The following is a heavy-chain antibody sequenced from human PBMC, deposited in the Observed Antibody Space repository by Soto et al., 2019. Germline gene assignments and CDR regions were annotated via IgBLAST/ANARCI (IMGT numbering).Heavy chain of an antibody. D-gene: IGHD6-19*01. Sequence: QVQLVQSGAEVKKPGASVKVSCKAYGYTFTSYGISWVRQAPGQGLERMGWINAYNGNTNYAQKLQGRVTMTTDTSTRTAYMAVGSLRSDDTAVYYCASDPVAGTYFDYWGQGALVTVSS. CDR3: ASDPVAGTYFDY. CDR1: GYTFTSYG. CDR2: INAYNGNT. V-gene: IGHV1-18*01. J-gene: IGHJ4*02.